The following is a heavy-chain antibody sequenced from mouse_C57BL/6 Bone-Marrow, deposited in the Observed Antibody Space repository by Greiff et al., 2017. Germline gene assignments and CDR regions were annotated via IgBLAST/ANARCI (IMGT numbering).Heavy chain of an antibody. J-gene: IGHJ2*01. CDR3: TRGGNYGGYYFDY. CDR2: FHPYNDDT. D-gene: IGHD2-1*01. Sequence: VQLQQSGAELVKPGASVKMSCKASGYTFTTYPIEWMKQNHVKSLEWIGNFHPYNDDTKYNEKFKGKATLTVEKSSSTVYLELSRLTSDDSAVYCCTRGGNYGGYYFDYWGQGTTLTVSS. CDR1: GYTFTTYP. V-gene: IGHV1-47*01.